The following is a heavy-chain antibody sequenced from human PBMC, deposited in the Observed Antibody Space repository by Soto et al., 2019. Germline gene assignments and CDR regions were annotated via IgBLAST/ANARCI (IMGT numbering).Heavy chain of an antibody. J-gene: IGHJ4*02. Sequence: EVQVVESGGGLVQPGGSLRLSCTAAGFTFSSYEMNWVRQAPGKWLEWVSYISYSGSTIYYADSVKGRFTISRDNPKNSLYLKMNSLRAEDTAVYYCARGPQFPDIEVIPGAVDDWGQGTLVTVSS. D-gene: IGHD2-2*01. CDR3: ARGPQFPDIEVIPGAVDD. V-gene: IGHV3-48*03. CDR2: ISYSGSTI. CDR1: GFTFSSYE.